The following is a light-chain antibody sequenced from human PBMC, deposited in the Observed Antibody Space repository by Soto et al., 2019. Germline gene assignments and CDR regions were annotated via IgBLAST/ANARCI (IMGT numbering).Light chain of an antibody. Sequence: IVLTQSPAPLSVSPGQRATLSCRASQSVSTNLAWYQQKPGQAPRLLIYGASTRATGIPARFSGSGSGTEFTLTISGLQSDDFAVYYCQQYSNWPPWTFGQGTRVDFK. CDR2: GAS. CDR3: QQYSNWPPWT. CDR1: QSVSTN. J-gene: IGKJ1*01. V-gene: IGKV3D-15*01.